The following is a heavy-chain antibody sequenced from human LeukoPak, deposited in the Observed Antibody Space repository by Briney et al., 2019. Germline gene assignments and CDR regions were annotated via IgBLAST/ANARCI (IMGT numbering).Heavy chain of an antibody. CDR2: IYTSGST. J-gene: IGHJ5*02. CDR3: ARDPTYSSSWDWFDP. D-gene: IGHD6-13*01. CDR1: GGSISSYY. Sequence: PSETLSLTCTVSGGSISSYYWSWIRQPAGKGLEWIGRIYTSGSTDYNPSLKSRVTMSVDTSKNQFSLKLSSVTAADTAVYYCARDPTYSSSWDWFDPWGQGTLVTVSS. V-gene: IGHV4-4*07.